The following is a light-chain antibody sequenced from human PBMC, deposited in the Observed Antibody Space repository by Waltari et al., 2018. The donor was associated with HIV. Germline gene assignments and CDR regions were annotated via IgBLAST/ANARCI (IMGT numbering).Light chain of an antibody. J-gene: IGKJ3*01. Sequence: DIQLTQSPSPLSASVGDRVTITCRASQTIGDYVNWYQRKPGKPPKVLIYSATSLQPGVPSRFSGSGSGTDFALTISSLQPEDLAIYYCEQIYTFPLFSFGPGTKVEIK. CDR1: QTIGDY. CDR3: EQIYTFPLFS. CDR2: SAT. V-gene: IGKV1-39*01.